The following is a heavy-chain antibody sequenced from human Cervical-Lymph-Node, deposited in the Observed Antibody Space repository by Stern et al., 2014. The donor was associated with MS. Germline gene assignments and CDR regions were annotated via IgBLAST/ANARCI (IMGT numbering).Heavy chain of an antibody. CDR2: IYPYDSDT. J-gene: IGHJ4*02. CDR3: ARHVQGFDY. V-gene: IGHV5-51*01. CDR1: GYSFTIYY. Sequence: VQLVESGAEVKKPGESLKISCKLSGYSFTIYYIAWVRQMPGKGLEWMGVIYPYDSDTTYSPCFQGQVTISADKSITTAYLQWSSLRASDTAMYYCARHVQGFDYWGQGTLVTVSS.